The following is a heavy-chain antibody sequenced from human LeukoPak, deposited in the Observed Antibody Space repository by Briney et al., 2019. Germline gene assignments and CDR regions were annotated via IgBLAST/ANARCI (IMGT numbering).Heavy chain of an antibody. CDR2: ISSSSSTI. D-gene: IGHD3-10*02. Sequence: GGSLRLSCAASGFTFSSYSMNWVRQAPGKELEWVSYISSSSSTIYYADSVKGRFTISRDNAKNSLYLQMNSLGAEDTAVYYCAELGITMIGGVWGKGTTVTISS. V-gene: IGHV3-48*04. J-gene: IGHJ6*04. CDR3: AELGITMIGGV. CDR1: GFTFSSYS.